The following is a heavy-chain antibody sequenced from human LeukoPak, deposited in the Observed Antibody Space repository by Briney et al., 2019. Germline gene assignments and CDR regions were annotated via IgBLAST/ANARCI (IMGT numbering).Heavy chain of an antibody. J-gene: IGHJ4*02. CDR3: AKDLHPLNHVPGDY. D-gene: IGHD1-14*01. CDR1: GFTFSSYG. CDR2: ISYDGSNK. Sequence: PGGSPRLSCAASGFTFSSYGMHWVRQAPGKGLEWVAVISYDGSNKYYADSVKGRFTISRDNSKNTLYLQMNSLRAEDTAVYYCAKDLHPLNHVPGDYWGQGTLVTVSS. V-gene: IGHV3-30*18.